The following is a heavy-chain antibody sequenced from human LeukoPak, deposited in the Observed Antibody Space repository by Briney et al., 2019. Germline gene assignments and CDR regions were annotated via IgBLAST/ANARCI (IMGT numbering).Heavy chain of an antibody. D-gene: IGHD2-15*01. CDR1: GFTFSSYS. J-gene: IGHJ4*02. Sequence: GRSLRLSCAVSGFTFSSYSMLWGRQAPGKGLEWVAVISYDGSNKYYADSVKGRFTIPRDNSKNTLYLQMNSLRAEDTAVYFCAREDGDCSGGNCYSYFDSWGQGTLVTVSS. CDR2: ISYDGSNK. V-gene: IGHV3-30*04. CDR3: AREDGDCSGGNCYSYFDS.